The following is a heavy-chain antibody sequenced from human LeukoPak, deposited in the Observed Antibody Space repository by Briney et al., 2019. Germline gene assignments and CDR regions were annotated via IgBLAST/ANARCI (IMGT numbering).Heavy chain of an antibody. CDR3: AGERGEEYSSGWYKRNYFDN. CDR1: GDSFSSVTDY. Sequence: SETLSLTCTVSGDSFSSVTDYWAWIRQPPGKGLEWIASGDYSGGTYYNPSLESRVAISADMSKNQFSLKLTSVTGADTAVYYCAGERGEEYSSGWYKRNYFDNWGQGIRVTVSS. J-gene: IGHJ4*02. V-gene: IGHV4-39*07. D-gene: IGHD6-19*01. CDR2: GDYSGGT.